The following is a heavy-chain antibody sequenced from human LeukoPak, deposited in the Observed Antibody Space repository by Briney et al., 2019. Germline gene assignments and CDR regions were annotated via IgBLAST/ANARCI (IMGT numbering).Heavy chain of an antibody. V-gene: IGHV1-69*05. CDR3: ARDKGDFWSGYYLDY. CDR2: IIPIFGTA. J-gene: IGHJ4*02. CDR1: GGTFSSYA. D-gene: IGHD3-3*01. Sequence: SVKVSCKASGGTFSSYAISWVRQAPGQGLEWMGRIIPIFGTANYAQKFQGRVTITTDESTSTAYMELSSLRSEDTAAYYCARDKGDFWSGYYLDYWGQGTLVTVSS.